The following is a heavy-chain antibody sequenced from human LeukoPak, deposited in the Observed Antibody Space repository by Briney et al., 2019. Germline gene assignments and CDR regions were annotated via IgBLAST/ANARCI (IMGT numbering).Heavy chain of an antibody. V-gene: IGHV1-69*13. CDR1: GGTFSSYA. D-gene: IGHD5-12*01. Sequence: SVKLSCKASGGTFSSYAISCVRQAPGQRLEWLGGCIPIFGTANYAQKFQGRVTITADESTSTAYMELSSLRSEDTAVYYCARMGSGYDPDWGHYGMDVWGKGTTVTVSS. CDR2: CIPIFGTA. CDR3: ARMGSGYDPDWGHYGMDV. J-gene: IGHJ6*04.